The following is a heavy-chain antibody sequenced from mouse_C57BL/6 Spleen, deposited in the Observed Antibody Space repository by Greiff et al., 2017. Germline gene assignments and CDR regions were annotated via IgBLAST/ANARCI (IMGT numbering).Heavy chain of an antibody. Sequence: EVKLMESGGGLVQPGGSLSLSCAASGFTFTDYYMSWVRQPPGKALEWLGFIRNKANGYTTEYSASVKGRFTISRDNSQSILYLQMNALRAEDSATYYCARYWDWDYFDDWGQGTTLTVSS. D-gene: IGHD4-1*01. V-gene: IGHV7-3*01. CDR3: ARYWDWDYFDD. CDR1: GFTFTDYY. CDR2: IRNKANGYTT. J-gene: IGHJ2*01.